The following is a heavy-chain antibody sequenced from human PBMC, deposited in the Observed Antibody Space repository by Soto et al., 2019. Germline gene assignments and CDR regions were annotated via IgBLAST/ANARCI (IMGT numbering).Heavy chain of an antibody. V-gene: IGHV4-59*01. CDR3: ARARGLTDYSNYSYYYYGMDV. D-gene: IGHD4-4*01. CDR1: GGSISSYY. CDR2: IYYSGST. J-gene: IGHJ6*02. Sequence: LSLTCTVSGGSISSYYWSWIRQPPGKGLEWIGYIYYSGSTNYNPSLKSRVTISVDTSKNQFSLKLSSVTAADTAVYYCARARGLTDYSNYSYYYYGMDVWGQGTTVTVSS.